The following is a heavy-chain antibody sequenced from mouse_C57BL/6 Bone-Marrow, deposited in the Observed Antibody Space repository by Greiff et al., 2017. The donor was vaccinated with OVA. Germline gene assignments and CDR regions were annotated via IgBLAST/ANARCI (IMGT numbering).Heavy chain of an antibody. CDR1: GFNIKDDY. D-gene: IGHD4-1*01. V-gene: IGHV14-4*01. CDR3: TTLTGTGYFDV. CDR2: IDPENGDT. J-gene: IGHJ1*03. Sequence: VQLKESGAELVRPGASVKLSCTASGFNIKDDYMHWVKQRPEQGLEWIGWIDPENGDTEYASKVQGKATITSDTSSNTAYLQLSSLTSEDTAVYYCTTLTGTGYFDVWGTGTTVTVSS.